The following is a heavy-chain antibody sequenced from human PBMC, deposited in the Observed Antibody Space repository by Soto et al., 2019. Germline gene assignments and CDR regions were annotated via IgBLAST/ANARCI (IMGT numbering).Heavy chain of an antibody. J-gene: IGHJ4*02. CDR2: ISSSSSYI. V-gene: IGHV3-21*01. CDR3: ARGDYVTFDY. Sequence: EVQLVESGGGLVKPGGSLRLSCAASGFTFSSYSMNWVRQAPGKGLEWVSSISSSSSYICYADSVKGRFTISRDNAKNSLYLQMNSLRAEDTAVYYCARGDYVTFDYWGQGTLVTVSS. D-gene: IGHD4-17*01. CDR1: GFTFSSYS.